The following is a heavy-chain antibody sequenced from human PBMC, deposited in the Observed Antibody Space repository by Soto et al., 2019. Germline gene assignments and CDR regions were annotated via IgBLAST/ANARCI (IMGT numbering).Heavy chain of an antibody. Sequence: GGSLRLSCAASGFTFSSYSMNWVRQAPGKGLEWVSSISSSSSYIYYADSVKGRFTISRDNAKNSLYLQMNSLRAEDTAVYYCARSLAAETPYYYYGMDVWGQGTTVTVSS. CDR3: ARSLAAETPYYYYGMDV. CDR2: ISSSSSYI. D-gene: IGHD6-13*01. V-gene: IGHV3-21*01. J-gene: IGHJ6*02. CDR1: GFTFSSYS.